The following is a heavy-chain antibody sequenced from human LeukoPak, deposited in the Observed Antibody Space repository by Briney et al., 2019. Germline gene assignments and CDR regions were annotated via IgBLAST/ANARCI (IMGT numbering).Heavy chain of an antibody. CDR3: ARDCGGDCYQLPNWFDP. D-gene: IGHD2-21*02. J-gene: IGHJ5*02. CDR1: GYTFTSFG. Sequence: GASVKVSCKTSGYTFTSFGINWVRQAPGQGLEWMGWVSGYNGNTNYAQRLQGRVTMTTDTSTSTAYMELRSLRSDDTAVYYCARDCGGDCYQLPNWFDPWGQGTLVTVSS. V-gene: IGHV1-18*01. CDR2: VSGYNGNT.